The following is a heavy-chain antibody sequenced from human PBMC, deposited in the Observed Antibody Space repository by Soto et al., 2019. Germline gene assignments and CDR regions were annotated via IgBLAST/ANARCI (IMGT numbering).Heavy chain of an antibody. D-gene: IGHD5-12*01. CDR3: ARSWTEEGIDY. CDR1: GYSFTSYW. V-gene: IGHV5-51*01. CDR2: IYPGDSDT. J-gene: IGHJ4*02. Sequence: GESLKISSQGSGYSFTSYWIGWVRQVPGKGLEWMGIIYPGDSDTRYSPSFQGQVTISADKSISTAYLQWSSLKASDTAMYYCARSWTEEGIDYWGQGTLVTVSS.